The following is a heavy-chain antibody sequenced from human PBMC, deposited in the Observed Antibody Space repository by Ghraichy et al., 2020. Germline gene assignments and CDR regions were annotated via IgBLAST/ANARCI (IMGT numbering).Heavy chain of an antibody. V-gene: IGHV3-23*01. CDR1: GFTFSSFA. CDR3: ARKKGTAFVGWFDA. D-gene: IGHD1/OR15-1a*01. CDR2: ITGSANTR. J-gene: IGHJ5*02. Sequence: GGSLRLSCAASGFTFSSFAMSWVRQAPGKGLEWVADITGSANTRLYSDSVKGRFIISRDNSKSTLALEMNSLRAEDTAMYYCARKKGTAFVGWFDAWGQGTLVTVSS.